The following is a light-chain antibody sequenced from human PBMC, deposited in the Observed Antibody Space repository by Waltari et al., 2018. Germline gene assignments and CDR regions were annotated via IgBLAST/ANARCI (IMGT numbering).Light chain of an antibody. CDR1: SRDVGGYNY. Sequence: QSALTQPPSASGSPGQSVTISCTGSSRDVGGYNYVSWYQQHPGKAPKLMIYGVDTRPSGVPDRVSGSKSGNTASLTVSGLQAEDEADYFCAAYASTRKVFGGGTKLTVL. J-gene: IGLJ3*02. CDR3: AAYASTRKV. V-gene: IGLV2-8*01. CDR2: GVD.